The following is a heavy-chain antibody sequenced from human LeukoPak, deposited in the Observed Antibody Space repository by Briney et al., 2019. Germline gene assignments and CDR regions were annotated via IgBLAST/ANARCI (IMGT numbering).Heavy chain of an antibody. CDR3: ARGGSRYTKYFQH. J-gene: IGHJ1*01. Sequence: PSETLSLTCAVYGGSFSGYYWSWIRQPPGKGLEWIGEINHSGSTNYNPSLKSRVTISVDTSKNQFSLKLSSVTAADTAVYYYARGGSRYTKYFQHWGQGTLVTVSS. CDR1: GGSFSGYY. D-gene: IGHD1-1*01. CDR2: INHSGST. V-gene: IGHV4-34*01.